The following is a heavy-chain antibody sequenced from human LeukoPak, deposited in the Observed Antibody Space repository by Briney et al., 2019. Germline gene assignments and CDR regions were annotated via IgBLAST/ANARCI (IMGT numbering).Heavy chain of an antibody. Sequence: GGSLRLSCAASGFTFSSYAMHWVRQAPGKGLEWVAVISYDGSNKYYADSVKGRFTISRDNSKNTLYLQMNSLRAEDTAVYYCARKGVVHGIAARPYWFDPWGQGTLVTVSS. J-gene: IGHJ5*02. CDR2: ISYDGSNK. D-gene: IGHD6-6*01. CDR1: GFTFSSYA. V-gene: IGHV3-30*04. CDR3: ARKGVVHGIAARPYWFDP.